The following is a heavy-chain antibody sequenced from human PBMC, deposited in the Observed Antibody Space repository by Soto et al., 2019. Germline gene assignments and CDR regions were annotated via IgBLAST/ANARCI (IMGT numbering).Heavy chain of an antibody. J-gene: IGHJ4*02. CDR3: ARDGPGYCSSVTCFFPEY. Sequence: GGSMRPPSTVSGSPFSSSVIHWVRPPPGKGLEWVAVISFDASNKVYADSVKGRFTISRDNSKNTLYLQMNRLRTEDTATYYCARDGPGYCSSVTCFFPEYWGPGTLVTVSA. V-gene: IGHV3-30-3*01. CDR1: GSPFSSSV. D-gene: IGHD2-2*01. CDR2: ISFDASNK.